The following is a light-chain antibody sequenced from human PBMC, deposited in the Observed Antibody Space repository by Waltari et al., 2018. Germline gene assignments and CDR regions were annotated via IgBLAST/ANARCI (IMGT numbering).Light chain of an antibody. Sequence: SYVLTQPPSVSVAPGRTATITCGGDNIGSQGVNWYQQRPGQAPVLVVYDDSDRPSDIPEGFSGYISGNMATLTVSRVEAGDEADYYCQVWDSSRDLVLIGGGTKLTVL. J-gene: IGLJ2*01. CDR3: QVWDSSRDLVL. V-gene: IGLV3-21*03. CDR2: DDS. CDR1: NIGSQG.